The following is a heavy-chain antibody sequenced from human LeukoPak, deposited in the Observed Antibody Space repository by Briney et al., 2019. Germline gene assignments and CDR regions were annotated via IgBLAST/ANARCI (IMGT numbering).Heavy chain of an antibody. CDR2: IWYDGSNK. D-gene: IGHD6-13*01. CDR3: ATSPVARYSSSWYY. J-gene: IGHJ4*02. V-gene: IGHV3-33*01. CDR1: GFTFSSYG. Sequence: QSGGSLRLSCAASGFTFSSYGMHWVRQAPGKGLEWVAVIWYDGSNKYYADSVKGRFTISRDNSKNTLYLQMNSLRAEDTAVYYCATSPVARYSSSWYYWGQGTLVTVSS.